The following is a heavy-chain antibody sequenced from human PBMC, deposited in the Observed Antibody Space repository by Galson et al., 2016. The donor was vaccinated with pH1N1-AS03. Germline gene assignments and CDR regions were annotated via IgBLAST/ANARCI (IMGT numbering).Heavy chain of an antibody. CDR3: ARDSTITGTTEDDALDI. D-gene: IGHD1-14*01. J-gene: IGHJ3*02. CDR2: IIPSLDVP. Sequence: SVKASCKASGGTFSSYVINWVRQAPGQGLEWMGRIIPSLDVPNYAQKFQGRGTITADKSTRTAYMELSSLRSEDTAVYYCARDSTITGTTEDDALDIWGQGTMVIVSS. V-gene: IGHV1-69*04. CDR1: GGTFSSYV.